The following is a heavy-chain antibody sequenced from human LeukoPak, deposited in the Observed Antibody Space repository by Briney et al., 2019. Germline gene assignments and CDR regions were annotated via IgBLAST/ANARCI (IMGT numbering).Heavy chain of an antibody. Sequence: ASVKVSCQASGYSFTSYYMHWVRQAPGQGLEWMGWINPNSGGTNYAQKFQGRVTMTRDTSISTAYMELSRLRSDDTAVYYFARGAGGAALDPWGQGTLVTVSS. CDR2: INPNSGGT. J-gene: IGHJ5*02. D-gene: IGHD3-16*01. V-gene: IGHV1-2*02. CDR3: ARGAGGAALDP. CDR1: GYSFTSYY.